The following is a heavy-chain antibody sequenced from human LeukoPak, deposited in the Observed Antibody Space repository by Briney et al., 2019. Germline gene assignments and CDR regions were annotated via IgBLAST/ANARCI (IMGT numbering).Heavy chain of an antibody. V-gene: IGHV1-46*01. CDR2: INPSGGST. CDR1: GYTFTSYG. CDR3: ARGSFSSSSGLAIFGVVIINNWFDP. D-gene: IGHD3-3*01. Sequence: ASVKVSCKASGYTFTSYGISWVRQAPGQGLEWMGIINPSGGSTSYAQKFQGRVTMTRDTSTSTVYMELSSLRSEDTAVYYCARGSFSSSSGLAIFGVVIINNWFDPWGQGTLVTVSS. J-gene: IGHJ5*02.